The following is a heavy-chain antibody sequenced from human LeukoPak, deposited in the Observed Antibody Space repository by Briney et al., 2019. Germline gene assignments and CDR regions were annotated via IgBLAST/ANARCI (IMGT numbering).Heavy chain of an antibody. Sequence: GGSLRLSCAVSGFTFSSYAMSWVRQAPGKGLEWVSAISGSGDITYYVDSVKGRFTISRDNSRNTLYMQMNSLRAEDTAVYYCAKASSSGYYYSYFDFWGQGTLVTVSS. J-gene: IGHJ4*02. V-gene: IGHV3-23*01. CDR3: AKASSSGYYYSYFDF. CDR1: GFTFSSYA. D-gene: IGHD3-22*01. CDR2: ISGSGDIT.